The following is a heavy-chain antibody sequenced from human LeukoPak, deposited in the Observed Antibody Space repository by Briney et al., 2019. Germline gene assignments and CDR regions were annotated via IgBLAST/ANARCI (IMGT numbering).Heavy chain of an antibody. CDR3: ATRYYDFWSGYYTYYYYMDV. D-gene: IGHD3-3*01. Sequence: PGGSLSLSCAASGFTVSSNYMSWVRQAPGKGLEWVSVIYSGGSTYYADSVKGRFTISRDNSKNTLYLQMSSLRAEDTAVYYCATRYYDFWSGYYTYYYYMDVWGKGTTVTVSS. CDR1: GFTVSSNY. J-gene: IGHJ6*03. V-gene: IGHV3-53*01. CDR2: IYSGGST.